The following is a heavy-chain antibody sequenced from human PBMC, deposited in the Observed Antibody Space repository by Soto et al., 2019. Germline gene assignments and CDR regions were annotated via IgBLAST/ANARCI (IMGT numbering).Heavy chain of an antibody. CDR2: INPKRGGT. Sequence: ASVKVSCKASGYTFSCYYIHWVRQAPGQGLEWMGWINPKRGGTNYAQKFQGWVTMTRDTSTSTAYMELSRLRSDDTAVYYCARQVVTGSYSFDPWGQGTLVTVSS. CDR1: GYTFSCYY. D-gene: IGHD2-21*02. V-gene: IGHV1-2*04. J-gene: IGHJ5*02. CDR3: ARQVVTGSYSFDP.